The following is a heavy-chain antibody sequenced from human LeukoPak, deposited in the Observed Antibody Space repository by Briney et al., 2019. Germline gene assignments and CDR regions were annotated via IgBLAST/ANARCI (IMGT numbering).Heavy chain of an antibody. CDR2: INHSGST. J-gene: IGHJ6*03. D-gene: IGHD4-11*01. CDR1: GGSISSSNW. V-gene: IGHV4-4*02. CDR3: AGQYYYYSMDV. Sequence: SETLSLTCTISGGSISSSNWWSWVRQPPGEGLEWIGEINHSGSTNYNPSLKSRVTISVDTSKNQFSLKLSSVTAADTAVYYCAGQYYYYSMDVWGKGASVTVSS.